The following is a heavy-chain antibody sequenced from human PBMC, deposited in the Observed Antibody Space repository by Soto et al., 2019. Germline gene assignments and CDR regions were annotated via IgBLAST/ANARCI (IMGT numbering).Heavy chain of an antibody. CDR3: VRDGSLCSTTSCPGACIDS. CDR1: GGSMSSYY. Sequence: PSETLSLTCTVSGGSMSSYYWSWIRQPPGKGLEWIGNIYYSGSTKYNPSLKSRVTISVDASKNQFSLRLSSVTAADTAMYYCVRDGSLCSTTSCPGACIDSSGQGILVSVSS. J-gene: IGHJ5*01. CDR2: IYYSGST. V-gene: IGHV4-59*01. D-gene: IGHD2-2*01.